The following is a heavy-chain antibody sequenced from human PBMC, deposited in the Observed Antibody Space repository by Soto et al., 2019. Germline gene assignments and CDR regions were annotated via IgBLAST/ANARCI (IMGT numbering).Heavy chain of an antibody. CDR1: CGSGTNSSYY. Sequence: WETLSLTFTVPCGSGTNSSYYWGWIRQSPGKGLEWIGSVYYRGRSYSKSSVKSRVTISVDTSKNRFSLSLNSVTASDTAVYFCVSQRTTVPTQAYFDYWGTGALVTVSS. V-gene: IGHV4-39*01. CDR2: VYYRGRS. CDR3: VSQRTTVPTQAYFDY. D-gene: IGHD4-17*01. J-gene: IGHJ4*02.